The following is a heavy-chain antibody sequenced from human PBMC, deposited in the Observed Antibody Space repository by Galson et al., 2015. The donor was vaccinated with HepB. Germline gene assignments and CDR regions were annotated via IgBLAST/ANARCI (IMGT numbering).Heavy chain of an antibody. D-gene: IGHD1-26*01. J-gene: IGHJ5*02. CDR2: IWYDGSNK. Sequence: SLRLSCAASGFTFSSYGMHWVRQAPGKRLEWVAVIWYDGSNKYYADSVKGRFTISRDNSKNTLYLQMNSLRAEDTAVYYCAREGRGEWELLPGNWFDPWGQGTLVTVSS. CDR3: AREGRGEWELLPGNWFDP. V-gene: IGHV3-33*08. CDR1: GFTFSSYG.